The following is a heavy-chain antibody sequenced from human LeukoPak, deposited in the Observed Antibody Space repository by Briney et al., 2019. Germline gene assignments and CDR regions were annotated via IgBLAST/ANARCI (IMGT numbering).Heavy chain of an antibody. V-gene: IGHV3-66*01. J-gene: IGHJ4*02. CDR3: ARVGYYGSGSYGGY. CDR1: GFTFSSYA. D-gene: IGHD3-10*01. Sequence: GGSLRLSCAASGFTFSSYAMSWVRQAPGKGLEWVSVIYSGGSTYYADSVKGRFTISRDNSKNTLYLQMNSLRAEDTAVYYCARVGYYGSGSYGGYWGQGTLVTVSS. CDR2: IYSGGST.